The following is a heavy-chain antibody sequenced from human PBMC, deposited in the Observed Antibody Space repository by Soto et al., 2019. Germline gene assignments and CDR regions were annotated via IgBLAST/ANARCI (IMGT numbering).Heavy chain of an antibody. Sequence: REYISVVGQAPGQGLEWMGIINPSGGSTSYAQKFQGRVTMTRDTSTSTVYMELSSLRSEDTAVYYCARSVGATTGDYWGQGTLVTGSS. CDR1: REY. V-gene: IGHV1-46*01. J-gene: IGHJ4*02. CDR2: INPSGGST. D-gene: IGHD1-26*01. CDR3: ARSVGATTGDY.